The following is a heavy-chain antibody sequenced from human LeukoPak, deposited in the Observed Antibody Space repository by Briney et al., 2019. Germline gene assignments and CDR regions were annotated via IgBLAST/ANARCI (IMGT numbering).Heavy chain of an antibody. CDR2: IYYSGST. Sequence: PSETLSLTCTVSGGSISSYNWSWSRQRPGKGLEWIGHIYYSGSTNYNTSLKSRVTISVDTSKNQFTLKLSSVNAADTAVYYCAGEGIADYWGQGTLVTVSS. D-gene: IGHD3-10*01. CDR3: AGEGIADY. J-gene: IGHJ4*02. V-gene: IGHV4-59*01. CDR1: GGSISSYN.